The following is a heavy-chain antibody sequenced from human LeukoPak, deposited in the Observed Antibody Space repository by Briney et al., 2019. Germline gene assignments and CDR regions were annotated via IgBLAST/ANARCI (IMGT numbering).Heavy chain of an antibody. CDR3: ARVRYYYDSSGYYYVYAFDI. J-gene: IGHJ3*02. CDR1: GGSISSYY. D-gene: IGHD3-22*01. Sequence: SETLSLTCTVSGGSISSYYWSWIRQPAGKGLEWIGRIYTSGSTNYNPSLKSRVTMSVDTSKNQFSLKLSSVTAADTAVYYCARVRYYYDSSGYYYVYAFDIWGQGTMVTVSS. CDR2: IYTSGST. V-gene: IGHV4-4*07.